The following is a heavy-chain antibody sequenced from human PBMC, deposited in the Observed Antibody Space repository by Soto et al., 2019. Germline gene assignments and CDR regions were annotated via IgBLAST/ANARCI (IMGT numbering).Heavy chain of an antibody. V-gene: IGHV4-39*01. Sequence: QLQLQESGPGLVKPSETLSLTCTVSGGSISSSSYYWGWIRQPPGKGLEWIGSIYYSGSTYYNPSLKSRVTISVDTSKNQFSLKLSSVTAADTAVYYCARLLHFTALDYWGQGTLVTVSS. D-gene: IGHD3-3*02. CDR3: ARLLHFTALDY. CDR2: IYYSGST. CDR1: GGSISSSSYY. J-gene: IGHJ4*02.